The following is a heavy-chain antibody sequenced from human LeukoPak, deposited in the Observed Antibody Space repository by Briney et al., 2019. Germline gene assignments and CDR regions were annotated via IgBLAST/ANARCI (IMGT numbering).Heavy chain of an antibody. D-gene: IGHD3-3*01. V-gene: IGHV3-30*19. J-gene: IGHJ3*02. CDR1: GFTFSSYG. CDR3: ARALRFLIDAFDI. CDR2: ISYDGSNK. Sequence: GGSLRLSCAASGFTFSSYGMHWVRQAPGKGLEWVAVISYDGSNKYYADSVKGRFTISRDNSKNTLYLQMNSLRAEDTAVYYCARALRFLIDAFDIWGQGTMVTVSS.